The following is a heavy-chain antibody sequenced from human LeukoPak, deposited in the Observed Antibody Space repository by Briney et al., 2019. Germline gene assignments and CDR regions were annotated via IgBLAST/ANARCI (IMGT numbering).Heavy chain of an antibody. V-gene: IGHV4-31*03. D-gene: IGHD6-6*01. CDR1: GGSISSGGYS. J-gene: IGHJ5*02. Sequence: SQTLSLTCTVSGGSISSGGYSWSWIRQHPGKGLEWIGYIYYSGSTYYNPSLKSRVTISVDTSKNQFSLKLSSVTAADTAVYYCAREAARPYNWFDPWGQGTLVTVSS. CDR2: IYYSGST. CDR3: AREAARPYNWFDP.